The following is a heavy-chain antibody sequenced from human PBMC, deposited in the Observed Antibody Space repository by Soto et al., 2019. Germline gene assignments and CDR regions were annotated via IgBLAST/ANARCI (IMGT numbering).Heavy chain of an antibody. CDR2: IYHSGSI. J-gene: IGHJ3*02. D-gene: IGHD3-10*01. CDR3: ASKFGELLADAFDI. V-gene: IGHV4-4*03. CDR1: NAMLSPSEW. Sequence: PDNRPLTCTVSNAMLSPSEWCTGFRQTPGKGLEWIGEIYHSGSINHNPSLKSRVTMSVDKSNNQFSLKMTSVTAADTAVYYCASKFGELLADAFDIWCQGTVVT.